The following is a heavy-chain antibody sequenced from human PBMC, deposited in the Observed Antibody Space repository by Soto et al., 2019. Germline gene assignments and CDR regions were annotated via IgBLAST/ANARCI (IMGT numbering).Heavy chain of an antibody. CDR1: GFTFSSYA. Sequence: PGGSLRLSCAASGFTFSSYAMSWVRQAPGKGLEWVSAISGSGGSTYYADSVKGRFTISRDNSKNTLYLQMNSLRAEDTAVYYCSKVRAAQYYYDSSGFNNWFDPWGQGTLVTVSS. D-gene: IGHD3-22*01. CDR2: ISGSGGST. V-gene: IGHV3-23*01. J-gene: IGHJ5*02. CDR3: SKVRAAQYYYDSSGFNNWFDP.